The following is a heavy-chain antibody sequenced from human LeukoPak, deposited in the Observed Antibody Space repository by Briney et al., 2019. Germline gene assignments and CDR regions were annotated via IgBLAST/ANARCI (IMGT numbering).Heavy chain of an antibody. V-gene: IGHV1-46*01. CDR3: ATARDDYIWGSYRYVSWFDP. CDR2: INPSSGST. Sequence: ASVKVSCKASGYTFTSYYMHWVRQAPGQGLEWMGIINPSSGSTSYAQKFQGRVTMTRDTSTSTVYMELSSLRSEDTAVYYCATARDDYIWGSYRYVSWFDPWGQGTLVTVSS. D-gene: IGHD3-16*02. J-gene: IGHJ5*02. CDR1: GYTFTSYY.